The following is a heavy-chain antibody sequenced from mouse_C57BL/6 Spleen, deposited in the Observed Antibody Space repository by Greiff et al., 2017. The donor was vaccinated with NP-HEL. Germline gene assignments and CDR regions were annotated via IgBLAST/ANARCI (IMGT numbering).Heavy chain of an antibody. D-gene: IGHD2-4*01. CDR1: GFTFSDYG. V-gene: IGHV5-17*01. CDR2: ISSGSSTI. CDR3: ARLGYDYDEGCAY. J-gene: IGHJ3*01. Sequence: QLVESGGGLVKPGGSLKLSCAASGFTFSDYGMHWVRQAPEKGLEWVAYISSGSSTIYYADTVKGRFTISRDNAKNTLFLQMTSLRSEDTAMYYCARLGYDYDEGCAYWGQGTLVTVSA.